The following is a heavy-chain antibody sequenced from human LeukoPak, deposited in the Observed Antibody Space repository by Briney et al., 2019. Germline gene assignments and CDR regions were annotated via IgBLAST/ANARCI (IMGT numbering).Heavy chain of an antibody. CDR2: INHSGST. V-gene: IGHV4-34*01. Sequence: KSSETLSLTCAVYGGSFSGYYWSWIRQPPGKGLEWIGEINHSGSTNYNPSLKSRVTISVDTSKNQFSLKLRSVTAADTAVYYCARGRGYNSFDYWGQGTLVTVS. CDR3: ARGRGYNSFDY. J-gene: IGHJ4*02. CDR1: GGSFSGYY. D-gene: IGHD5-24*01.